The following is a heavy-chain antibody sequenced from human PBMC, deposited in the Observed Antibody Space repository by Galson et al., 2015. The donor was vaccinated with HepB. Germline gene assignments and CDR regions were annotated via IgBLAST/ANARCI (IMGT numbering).Heavy chain of an antibody. CDR2: ISTSGTGM. V-gene: IGHV3-11*01. CDR3: ARGAPGMATQLFYYYGLDG. D-gene: IGHD5-24*01. CDR1: GFTFSDYY. Sequence: SLRLSCAASGFTFSDYYMGWIRQAPGKGLQWVSYISTSGTGMYYADSVKGRFTMSRDNAKKSLFLQMDSLRAEDTAMYFCARGAPGMATQLFYYYGLDGWGQGTTVTVSS. J-gene: IGHJ6*02.